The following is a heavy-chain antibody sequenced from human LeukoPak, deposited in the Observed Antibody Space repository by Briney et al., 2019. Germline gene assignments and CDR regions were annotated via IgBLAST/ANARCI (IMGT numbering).Heavy chain of an antibody. CDR1: GGSISSGAHY. CDR2: ISYSGNT. V-gene: IGHV4-31*03. Sequence: PSETLSLTCTVSGGSISSGAHYWSWIRQHPGKGLEWIGYISYSGNTYYNPFLKSRVTISVDTSKNQFSLKLSSVTAADTAVFYCASSNSYGGYSDYWGQGTLVTVPS. CDR3: ASSNSYGGYSDY. D-gene: IGHD4-23*01. J-gene: IGHJ4*02.